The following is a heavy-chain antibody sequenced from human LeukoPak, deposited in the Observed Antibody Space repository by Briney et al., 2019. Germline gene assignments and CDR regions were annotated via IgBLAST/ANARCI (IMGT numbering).Heavy chain of an antibody. CDR1: GFDFSPYE. CDR3: ATLSVAGSGVDF. V-gene: IGHV3-48*03. D-gene: IGHD6-19*01. Sequence: GGSLRLSCAGSGFDFSPYEMNWVRQAPGKGLEWVSEISSGGINTYYTDSVKGRFTISRDNAKNSLYLQMNSLRAEDTAVYYCATLSVAGSGVDFWGQGTLVTVPS. CDR2: ISSGGINT. J-gene: IGHJ4*02.